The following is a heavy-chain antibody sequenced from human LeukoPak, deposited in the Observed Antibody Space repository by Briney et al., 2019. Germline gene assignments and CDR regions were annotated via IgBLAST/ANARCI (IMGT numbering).Heavy chain of an antibody. V-gene: IGHV4-59*12. CDR1: GGSISSYY. D-gene: IGHD6-13*01. Sequence: PSEALSLTCTVSGGSISSYYWSWIRQPPGKGLEWIGHIFYSGSTYYNPSLMRRLTISVDTSKTQFSLKLSSVTPADTAVYYCARERREGGSSWIDYWGRGTLVTVSS. CDR3: ARERREGGSSWIDY. J-gene: IGHJ4*02. CDR2: IFYSGST.